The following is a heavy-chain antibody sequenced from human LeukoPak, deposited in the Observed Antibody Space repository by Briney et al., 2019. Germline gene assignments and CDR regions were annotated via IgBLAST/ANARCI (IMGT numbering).Heavy chain of an antibody. CDR3: ARDQTVTTERYDYYYYYGMDV. J-gene: IGHJ6*02. Sequence: QPGRSLRLSCAASGFTFSSYAMHWVRQAPGKGLEWVAVISYDGSNKYYADSVKGRFTISRDNSKNTLYQQMNSLRAEDTAVYYCARDQTVTTERYDYYYYYGMDVWGQGTTVTVSS. D-gene: IGHD4-11*01. V-gene: IGHV3-30-3*01. CDR2: ISYDGSNK. CDR1: GFTFSSYA.